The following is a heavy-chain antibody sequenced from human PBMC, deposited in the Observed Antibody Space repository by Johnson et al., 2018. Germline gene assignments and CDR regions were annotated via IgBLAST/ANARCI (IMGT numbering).Heavy chain of an antibody. D-gene: IGHD4-17*01. V-gene: IGHV3-23*04. CDR1: GFTFSNYA. CDR3: AKGSRVTVTTAESAFDI. Sequence: VQLVESGGGVVQPGRSLRLSCAASGFTFSNYAMNWVRQAPGKGLEWVSAISGSGGSTYYADSVKGRFTISRDNSKNTLYLQMNSLRAEDTAVYYCAKGSRVTVTTAESAFDIWGQGTMVTVSS. J-gene: IGHJ3*02. CDR2: ISGSGGST.